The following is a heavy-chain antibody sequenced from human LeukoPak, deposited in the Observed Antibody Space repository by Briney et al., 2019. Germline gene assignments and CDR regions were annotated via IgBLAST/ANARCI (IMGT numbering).Heavy chain of an antibody. D-gene: IGHD6-13*01. V-gene: IGHV4-39*07. J-gene: IGHJ4*02. Sequence: PSETLSLTCTVSGGSINNSSYYWGWIRQPPGRGLEWIGNIYYSGSAYYNPSLKSRVTISVDTSKNQFSLKLSSVTAADTAVYYCARATRIAAAEFFFDYWGQGALVTVSS. CDR2: IYYSGSA. CDR1: GGSINNSSYY. CDR3: ARATRIAAAEFFFDY.